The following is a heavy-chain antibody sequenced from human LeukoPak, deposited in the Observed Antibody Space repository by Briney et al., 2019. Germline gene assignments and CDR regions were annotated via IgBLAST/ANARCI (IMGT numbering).Heavy chain of an antibody. J-gene: IGHJ3*02. CDR3: ARSRGDIRPDALDI. CDR2: ITARSTSI. V-gene: IGHV3-21*01. CDR1: GFTLSYYN. Sequence: GGSLRLSCAASGFTLSYYNMNWVRQAPGKGLEWVSSITARSTSIYYADSVRGRFTISRDNAKSSLYLQMNSLRAEDTAVYYCARSRGDIRPDALDIWGQGTMVTVSS. D-gene: IGHD4-17*01.